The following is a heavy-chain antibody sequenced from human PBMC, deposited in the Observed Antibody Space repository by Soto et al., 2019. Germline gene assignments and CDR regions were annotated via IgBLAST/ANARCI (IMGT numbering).Heavy chain of an antibody. J-gene: IGHJ4*02. CDR3: AKGSYGSGTSHFDY. Sequence: GGSLRLSWAASGFTFDDYAMRWVRQAPGKGLEWVSGISWNSGSIGYADSVKGRFTISRDNAKNSLYLQMNSLRAEDTALYYCAKGSYGSGTSHFDYWGQGTLVTVSS. V-gene: IGHV3-9*01. CDR1: GFTFDDYA. CDR2: ISWNSGSI. D-gene: IGHD3-10*01.